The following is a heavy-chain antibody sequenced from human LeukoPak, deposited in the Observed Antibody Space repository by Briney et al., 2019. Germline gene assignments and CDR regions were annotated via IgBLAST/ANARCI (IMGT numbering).Heavy chain of an antibody. Sequence: SGTLSLTCTVSGGSISSYYWSWIRQPPGKGLEWIGYIYYSGSTNYNPSLKSRVTISVDTSKNQFSLKLSSVTAADTAVYYCARRSTVTGFDYWGQGTLVTVSS. CDR3: ARRSTVTGFDY. J-gene: IGHJ4*02. CDR1: GGSISSYY. V-gene: IGHV4-59*01. CDR2: IYYSGST. D-gene: IGHD4-17*01.